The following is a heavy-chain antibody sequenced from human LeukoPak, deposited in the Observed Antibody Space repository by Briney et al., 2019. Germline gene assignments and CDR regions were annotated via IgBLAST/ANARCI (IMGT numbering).Heavy chain of an antibody. CDR2: IKQDGSEK. V-gene: IGHV3-7*01. CDR3: ATYFGLETYYIPYNYHYMDV. Sequence: PGGSLRLSCAAPGFTFSTYWMSWVRQTPGKGLEWVANIKQDGSEKYYVDSVKGRFTISRDNAKNSLYLQMNSLRAEDTAVYYCATYFGLETYYIPYNYHYMDVWGKGTTVTVSS. D-gene: IGHD3-10*01. J-gene: IGHJ6*03. CDR1: GFTFSTYW.